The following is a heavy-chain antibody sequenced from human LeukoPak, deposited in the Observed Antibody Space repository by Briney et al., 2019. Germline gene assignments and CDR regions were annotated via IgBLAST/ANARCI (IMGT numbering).Heavy chain of an antibody. CDR2: IIPIFGTA. J-gene: IGHJ3*02. Sequence: SVKVSCKASGGTFSSYAISWVRQAPGQGLEWMGGIIPIFGTANYARKFQGRVTITTDESTSTAYMELSSLRSEDTAVYYCARPLNYYDSSGYFLDAFGIWGQGTMVTVSS. D-gene: IGHD3-22*01. CDR1: GGTFSSYA. CDR3: ARPLNYYDSSGYFLDAFGI. V-gene: IGHV1-69*05.